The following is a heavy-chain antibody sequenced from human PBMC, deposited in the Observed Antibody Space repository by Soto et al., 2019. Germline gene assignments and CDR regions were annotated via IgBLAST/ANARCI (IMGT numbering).Heavy chain of an antibody. Sequence: QITLKESGPALVKPTQTLTLTCTFSGFSLSTSGVGVGWIRQPPGEALEWLALIYWDGEKRYSPSQKSRLAITTDTSKNQVVLTMTNLDPVDTATYYCAHFIVVPPSDVFDVWGQGTMVAVSS. V-gene: IGHV2-5*02. CDR3: AHFIVVPPSDVFDV. CDR2: IYWDGEK. D-gene: IGHD2-2*01. CDR1: GFSLSTSGVG. J-gene: IGHJ3*01.